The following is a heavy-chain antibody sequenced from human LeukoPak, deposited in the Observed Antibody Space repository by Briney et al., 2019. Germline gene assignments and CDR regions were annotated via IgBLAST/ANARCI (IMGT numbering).Heavy chain of an antibody. V-gene: IGHV3-23*01. CDR3: AKSSYYDSSGYYREYYFDY. J-gene: IGHJ4*02. Sequence: PGGSLRLSCAASGFTLSYYSMSWVRQAPGKGLEWVSGITGSAGSTHYADSVKGRFTISRDNTKNTLYLQMNSLRAEDTAIYYCAKSSYYDSSGYYREYYFDYWGQGTLVTVSS. CDR2: ITGSAGST. D-gene: IGHD3-22*01. CDR1: GFTLSYYS.